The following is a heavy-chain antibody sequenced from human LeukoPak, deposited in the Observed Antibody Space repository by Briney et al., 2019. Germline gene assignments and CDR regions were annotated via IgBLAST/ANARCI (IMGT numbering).Heavy chain of an antibody. J-gene: IGHJ4*02. CDR3: ARGYCSSTSCYGGFDY. Sequence: ASVKVSCKASGGTFSSYAISWVRQAPGQGLEWMGGIIPIFGTANYARKFQGRVTITADKSTSTAYMELSSLRSEDTAVYYCARGYCSSTSCYGGFDYWGQGTLVTVSS. CDR2: IIPIFGTA. D-gene: IGHD2-2*01. CDR1: GGTFSSYA. V-gene: IGHV1-69*06.